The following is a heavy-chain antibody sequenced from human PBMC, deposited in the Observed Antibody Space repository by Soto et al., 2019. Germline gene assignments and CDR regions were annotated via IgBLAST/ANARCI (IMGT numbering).Heavy chain of an antibody. V-gene: IGHV3-7*03. CDR3: ASHWYFDL. Sequence: GGSLRLSCAASGFTFSSYWMSWVRQAPGKGLEWVANIKQDGSEKYYVDSVKGRFTISRDNAKNSLYLQMNSQRAEDAAVYYCASHWYFDLWGRGALVTVSS. J-gene: IGHJ2*01. CDR2: IKQDGSEK. CDR1: GFTFSSYW.